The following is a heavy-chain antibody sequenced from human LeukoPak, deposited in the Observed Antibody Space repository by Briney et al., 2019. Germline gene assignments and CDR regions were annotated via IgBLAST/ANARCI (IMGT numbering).Heavy chain of an antibody. D-gene: IGHD2-2*02. Sequence: PSETLSLTCTVPGGPISSYYWSWIRQPAGKGLEWIGRIYTSGSTNYNPSLKSRVTMSVDTSKNQFSLKLSSVTAADTAVYYCARACSSTSCYTSGAGYYYYYMDVWGKGTTVTVSS. J-gene: IGHJ6*03. V-gene: IGHV4-4*07. CDR2: IYTSGST. CDR1: GGPISSYY. CDR3: ARACSSTSCYTSGAGYYYYYMDV.